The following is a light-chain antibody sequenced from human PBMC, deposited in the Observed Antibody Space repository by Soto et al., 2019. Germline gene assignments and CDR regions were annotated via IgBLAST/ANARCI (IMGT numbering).Light chain of an antibody. CDR3: CSYADTFWV. J-gene: IGLJ3*02. Sequence: QSALTQPASVSGSPGQSITISCTGTSSDVGGYKLVSWYQQYPGKAPKLIIYEDTKRRSGVSNRFAGSKSGNTASLTISGLQAEDEADYHCCSYADTFWVFGGGTKVTVL. CDR1: SSDVGGYKL. CDR2: EDT. V-gene: IGLV2-23*01.